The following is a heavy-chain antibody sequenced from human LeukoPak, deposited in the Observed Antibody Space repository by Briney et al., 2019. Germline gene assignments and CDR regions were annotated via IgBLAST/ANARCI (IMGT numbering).Heavy chain of an antibody. CDR3: ARHPCTANCRGGFDY. CDR1: GVSICSYY. CDR2: SYTSGSS. J-gene: IGHJ4*02. Sequence: SVTLSLTCTVSGVSICSYYWRWLPRPPGQGLVWIGDSYTSGSSKSNPSVQRRVSISVDTARNQISLRLSSVTPADAAMDYCARHPCTANCRGGFDYWGPGTLVTVSS. D-gene: IGHD1-1*01. V-gene: IGHV4-4*08.